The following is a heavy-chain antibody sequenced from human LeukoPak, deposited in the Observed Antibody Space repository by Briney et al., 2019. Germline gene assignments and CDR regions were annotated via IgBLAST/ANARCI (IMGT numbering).Heavy chain of an antibody. CDR1: GFTLRSYV. D-gene: IGHD2-21*01. V-gene: IGHV3-23*01. CDR3: AKDRLRKIQGVYYYYYYMDV. J-gene: IGHJ6*03. Sequence: GGSLRLSCVASGFTLRSYVMNWVRQTPGKGLEWVSSISGSGDSTFYADSVKGRFSISRDNSKNTPYLQMNSLRAEDTAVYYCAKDRLRKIQGVYYYYYYMDVWGKGTTVTVSS. CDR2: ISGSGDST.